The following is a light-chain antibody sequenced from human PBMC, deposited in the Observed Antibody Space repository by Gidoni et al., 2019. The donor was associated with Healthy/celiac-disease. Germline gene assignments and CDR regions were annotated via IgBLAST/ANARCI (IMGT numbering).Light chain of an antibody. CDR1: QSVSSN. J-gene: IGKJ3*01. CDR2: GAS. V-gene: IGKV3-15*01. Sequence: EIVMTQCPATLSVSPAERATLSCMANQSVSSNLAWYQQKPGQATRLLIYGASTRATGIPARFSGSGSGTEFTLTISSLQSEDFAVYYCQQNNTWPPAFXPXTKVEIK. CDR3: QQNNTWPPA.